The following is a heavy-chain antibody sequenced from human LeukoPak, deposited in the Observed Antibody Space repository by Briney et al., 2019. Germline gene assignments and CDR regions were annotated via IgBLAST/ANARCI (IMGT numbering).Heavy chain of an antibody. CDR1: GYTFTNFY. D-gene: IGHD1-26*01. CDR2: INPSGGST. CDR3: ARAHSGSYPGY. J-gene: IGHJ4*02. V-gene: IGHV1-46*01. Sequence: ASVKVSCKASGYTFTNFYMHWVRQAPGQGLEWMGLINPSGGSTSYAQKFQGRVAMTRDTSTSTVYMELSSLRSEDTAVYYCARAHSGSYPGYRGQGTLLTVSS.